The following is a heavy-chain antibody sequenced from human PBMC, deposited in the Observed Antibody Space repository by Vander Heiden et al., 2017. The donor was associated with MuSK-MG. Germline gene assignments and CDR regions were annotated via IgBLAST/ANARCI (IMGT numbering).Heavy chain of an antibody. CDR2: ISYDGSNK. V-gene: IGHV3-30*03. J-gene: IGHJ3*02. CDR3: AAGVGMGAPTGDVGAFDI. Sequence: QVQLVESGGGVVQPGRSLRLSCAAPGFTFSSHGMHWVRQAPGKGLEWVAVISYDGSNKYYADSVKGRFTISRDNSKNTLYLQMNSLRAEDTAVYYCAAGVGMGAPTGDVGAFDIWGQGTMVTVSS. D-gene: IGHD1-26*01. CDR1: GFTFSSHG.